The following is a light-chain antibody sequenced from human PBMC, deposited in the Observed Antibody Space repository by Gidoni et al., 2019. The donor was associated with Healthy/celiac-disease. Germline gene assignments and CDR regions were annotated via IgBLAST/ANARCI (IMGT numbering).Light chain of an antibody. CDR1: SSNTGNNY. CDR3: GTWDSSLSAVV. Sequence: QSVLTQPPSVSAAPGQKVTISCSGSSSNTGNNYVSWYQQLTGTAPKLLIYDNNKRPSGIPDRFSGSKSGTSATLGITGLQTGDEADYYCGTWDSSLSAVVFGGGTKLTVL. V-gene: IGLV1-51*01. CDR2: DNN. J-gene: IGLJ2*01.